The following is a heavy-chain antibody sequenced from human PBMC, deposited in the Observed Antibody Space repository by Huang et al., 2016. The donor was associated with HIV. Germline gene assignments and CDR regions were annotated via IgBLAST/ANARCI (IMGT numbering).Heavy chain of an antibody. V-gene: IGHV3-23*01. CDR1: GFAFSNNA. J-gene: IGHJ4*02. CDR2: IVGSGGST. CDR3: AKYVHESRGHYIQAFDH. Sequence: EVQLLESGGGLVQPGGSLRLSCAASGFAFSNNAMSWVRQAPGKGRELVSGIVGSGGSTYYADSVKGRCTISRENSKNTLYLQMNSLTAEDTAVYFCAKYVHESRGHYIQAFDHWGQGTLVTVSS. D-gene: IGHD3-22*01.